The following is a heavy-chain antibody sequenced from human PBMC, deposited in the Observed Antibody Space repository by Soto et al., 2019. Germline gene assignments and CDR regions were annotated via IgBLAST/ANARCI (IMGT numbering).Heavy chain of an antibody. Sequence: GGSLRLSCAASGFTFSNAWMNWVRQAPGKGLEWVGRIKSKTDCGTTDYAAPVKGRFTISRDDSKNTLYLQMNSLKTEDTAVYYCNTYVSYRNTWPYFDYWCQAILVTVS. CDR3: NTYVSYRNTWPYFDY. CDR2: IKSKTDCGTT. J-gene: IGHJ4*02. CDR1: GFTFSNAW. D-gene: IGHD6-13*01. V-gene: IGHV3-15*07.